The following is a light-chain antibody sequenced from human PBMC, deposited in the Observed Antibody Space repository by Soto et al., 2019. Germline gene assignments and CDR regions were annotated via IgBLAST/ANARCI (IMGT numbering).Light chain of an antibody. Sequence: EIVMTQSPATLSASAGERATLSCRASQSVSSNLAWYQQKPGQAPRLLIYGTSTRATGIPARFSGSGSGTEFTLTISSLQSEDFAVYYCQQYNTWPLTFGGGTKVEIK. CDR1: QSVSSN. J-gene: IGKJ4*01. CDR2: GTS. CDR3: QQYNTWPLT. V-gene: IGKV3-15*01.